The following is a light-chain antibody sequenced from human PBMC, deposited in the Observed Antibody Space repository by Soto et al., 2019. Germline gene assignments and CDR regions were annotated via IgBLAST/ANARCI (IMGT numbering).Light chain of an antibody. CDR2: KAS. CDR1: QYISSW. CDR3: QQYNSQRT. Sequence: DIQMTQSPSTLSASVGVRVTITCRASQYISSWLAWYQQKPGKAPKLLIYKASSLESGVPSRFSGSGSGTEFTLTLSSLQPDDFATYYCQQYNSQRTFGQGTKVEIK. V-gene: IGKV1-5*03. J-gene: IGKJ1*01.